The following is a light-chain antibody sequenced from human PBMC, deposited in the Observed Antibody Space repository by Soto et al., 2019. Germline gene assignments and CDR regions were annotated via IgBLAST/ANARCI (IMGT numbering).Light chain of an antibody. Sequence: EIVLTQSPGTLSLSPGERATLSCRASQSVSSNYLAWYQQKPGQAPRILIYGPSSRATSIPARFSGRGSGTDSTITITRVMTEDFAVYYGHQYDNSPWTSGQGSKVESK. V-gene: IGKV3-20*01. CDR1: QSVSSNY. CDR2: GPS. CDR3: HQYDNSPWT. J-gene: IGKJ1*01.